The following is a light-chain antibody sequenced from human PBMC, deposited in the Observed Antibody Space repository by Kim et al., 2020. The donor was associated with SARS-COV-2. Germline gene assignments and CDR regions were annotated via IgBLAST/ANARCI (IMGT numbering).Light chain of an antibody. V-gene: IGLV2-23*02. J-gene: IGLJ3*02. CDR3: CSYAGSSTL. CDR2: EVS. CDR1: SSDVGSYNL. Sequence: QPVLTQPASVSGSPGQSITISCTGTSSDVGSYNLVSWYQQHPGKAPKLMIYEVSKRPSGVSNRFSGSKSGNTASLTISGLQAEDEADYYCCSYAGSSTLFGGGTQLTVL.